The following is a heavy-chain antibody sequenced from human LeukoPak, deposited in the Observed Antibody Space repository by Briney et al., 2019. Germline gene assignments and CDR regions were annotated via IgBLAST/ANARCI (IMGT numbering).Heavy chain of an antibody. CDR3: ARVRRTQLERQFDY. CDR1: GGSFSGYY. V-gene: IGHV4-34*01. J-gene: IGHJ4*02. D-gene: IGHD1-1*01. Sequence: PSETLSLTCAVYGGSFSGYYWSWIRQPPGKGLEWIGEINHSGSTNYNPSLKSRVTISVDTSKNQFSLKLSSVTAADTAVYYCARVRRTQLERQFDYWGQGTLVTVSS. CDR2: INHSGST.